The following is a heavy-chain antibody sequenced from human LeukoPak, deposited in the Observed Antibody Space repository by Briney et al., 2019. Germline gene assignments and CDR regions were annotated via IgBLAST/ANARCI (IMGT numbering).Heavy chain of an antibody. Sequence: ASVKVSCKASGYTFTSYGISWVRQAPGQGLEWMGWISAYNGNTNYVQKLQGRVTMTTDTSTSTAYMELRSLRSDDTAVYYCATGSRGAYYYGSGSANDAFDIWGQGTMVTVSS. J-gene: IGHJ3*02. D-gene: IGHD3-10*01. CDR1: GYTFTSYG. CDR3: ATGSRGAYYYGSGSANDAFDI. V-gene: IGHV1-18*01. CDR2: ISAYNGNT.